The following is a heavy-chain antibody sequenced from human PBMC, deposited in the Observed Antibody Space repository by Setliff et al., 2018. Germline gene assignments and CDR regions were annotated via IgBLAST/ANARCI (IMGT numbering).Heavy chain of an antibody. Sequence: GGSLRLSCAASGFTFSTYGMHWVRQAPGKGLEWVAFIWYDGSNKYYVDSVKGRFTISRDNSKNTLYLQMNSLRVEDTAVYYCAKRDAVAGAVAYWGRGTLVTVSS. J-gene: IGHJ4*02. V-gene: IGHV3-30*02. CDR3: AKRDAVAGAVAY. CDR1: GFTFSTYG. D-gene: IGHD6-19*01. CDR2: IWYDGSNK.